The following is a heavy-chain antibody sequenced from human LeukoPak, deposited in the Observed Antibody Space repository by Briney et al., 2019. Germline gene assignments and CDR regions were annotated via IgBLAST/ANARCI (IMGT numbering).Heavy chain of an antibody. V-gene: IGHV1-8*01. CDR2: MNPNSGNT. D-gene: IGHD3-22*01. J-gene: IGHJ6*03. CDR3: ARGPYYYDSSGYWFGYYYYMDV. CDR1: GYTFTSYD. Sequence: ASVKVSCKASGYTFTSYDINWVRQATGQGLEWMGWMNPNSGNTGHAQKFQGRVTMTRNTSISTAYMELSSLRSEDTAVYYCARGPYYYDSSGYWFGYYYYMDVWGKGTTVTVSS.